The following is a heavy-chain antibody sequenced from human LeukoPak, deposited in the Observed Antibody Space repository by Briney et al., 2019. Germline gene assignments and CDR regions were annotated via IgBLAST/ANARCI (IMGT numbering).Heavy chain of an antibody. V-gene: IGHV4-34*01. CDR3: ARRIRGHDY. J-gene: IGHJ4*02. Sequence: SETLSLTCAVYGGSFSGYYWSWIRQPPGKGLEWIGEINHSGSTNYNPSLESRVTMSLDTSKNQFSLKLSSVTAADTAVYYCARRIRGHDYWGQGTLVTVSS. CDR2: INHSGST. CDR1: GGSFSGYY. D-gene: IGHD5-18*01.